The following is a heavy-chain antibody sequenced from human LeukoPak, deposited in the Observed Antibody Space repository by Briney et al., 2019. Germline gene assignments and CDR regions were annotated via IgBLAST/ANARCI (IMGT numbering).Heavy chain of an antibody. CDR2: IRYDGSNK. V-gene: IGHV3-30*02. Sequence: QPGGSLRLSCAASGFTFSSYGMHWVRQAPGKGLEWVAFIRYDGSNKYYADSVKGRFTISRDNSKNTLYLQMNSLRAEDTAVYYCAKDGGAYYSDYWGQGTLVTVSS. D-gene: IGHD3-10*01. CDR1: GFTFSSYG. CDR3: AKDGGAYYSDY. J-gene: IGHJ4*02.